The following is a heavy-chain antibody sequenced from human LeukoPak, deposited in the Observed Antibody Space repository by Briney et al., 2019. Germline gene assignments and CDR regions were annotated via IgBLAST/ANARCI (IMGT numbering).Heavy chain of an antibody. V-gene: IGHV1-18*01. CDR2: VSTNDGNT. CDR3: TRAPPGMTMMTDY. Sequence: GASVKVSCKASGYTFTNYHIAWVRQASGQGLEWMGWVSTNDGNTVYAQRIQGRVTMTTDTSTSVAYMELRSLTSDDTAVYYCTRAPPGMTMMTDYWGQGTLVTVSS. D-gene: IGHD3-22*01. CDR1: GYTFTNYH. J-gene: IGHJ4*02.